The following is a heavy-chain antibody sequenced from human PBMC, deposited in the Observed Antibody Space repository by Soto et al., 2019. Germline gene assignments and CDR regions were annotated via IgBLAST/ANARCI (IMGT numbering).Heavy chain of an antibody. CDR3: AIGQGGTNY. V-gene: IGHV4-34*02. CDR1: GGSFNPYY. Sequence: QVQVQQWGAGLLKPSETLSLTCAVYGGSFNPYYWSWVRQPPGKGLEWIAEIQQGGGTYYNPSLKSRIAISLDTSKSPFSLNLNSVNDAETAVYYCAIGQGGTNYWGQGSMVIVSS. CDR2: IQQGGGT. D-gene: IGHD3-16*01. J-gene: IGHJ4*02.